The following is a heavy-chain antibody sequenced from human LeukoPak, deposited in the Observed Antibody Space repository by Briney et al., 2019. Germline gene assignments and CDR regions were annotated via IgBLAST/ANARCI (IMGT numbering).Heavy chain of an antibody. D-gene: IGHD6-13*01. CDR2: INPSGGST. J-gene: IGHJ6*03. Sequence: ASVKVSCKASGYTFTSYYMHWVRQAPGQRLEWMGIINPSGGSTSYAQKFQGRVTMTRDTSTSTVYMELSSLRSEDTAVYYCARALSSSWYGLYYYYYMDVWGKGTTVTVSS. CDR3: ARALSSSWYGLYYYYYMDV. CDR1: GYTFTSYY. V-gene: IGHV1-46*01.